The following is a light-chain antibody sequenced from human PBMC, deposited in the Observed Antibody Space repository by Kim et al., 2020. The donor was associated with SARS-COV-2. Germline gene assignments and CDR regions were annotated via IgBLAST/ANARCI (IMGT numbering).Light chain of an antibody. CDR1: RDIGGY. CDR2: AAS. J-gene: IGKJ5*01. V-gene: IGKV1-9*01. Sequence: IQLTQSPSSLSASVGDRVTITCRASRDIGGYLAWYQQKPGQAPKLLIFAASTLPSGVPSRFRGSGSGTDYTLTINSLQPEDFATYYCQQVNSFPLVTFGRGTRLEIK. CDR3: QQVNSFPLVT.